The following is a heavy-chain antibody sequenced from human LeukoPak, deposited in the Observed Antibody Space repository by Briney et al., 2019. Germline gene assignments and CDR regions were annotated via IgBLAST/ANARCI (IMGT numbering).Heavy chain of an antibody. Sequence: PGGSLRLSCAASGFTFSSCAMSWVRQAPGKGLEWVSAISGTGDTTYYGDSVKGRFTISRDNSKNTLYLQMNSLRAEDTAVYQCASQGLRGEVGHSFDYWGQGALVTVSS. J-gene: IGHJ4*02. CDR1: GFTFSSCA. CDR2: ISGTGDTT. V-gene: IGHV3-23*01. D-gene: IGHD3-10*01. CDR3: ASQGLRGEVGHSFDY.